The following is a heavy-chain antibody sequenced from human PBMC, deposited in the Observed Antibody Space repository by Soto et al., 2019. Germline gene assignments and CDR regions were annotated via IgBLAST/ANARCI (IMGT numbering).Heavy chain of an antibody. J-gene: IGHJ6*02. V-gene: IGHV3-21*01. CDR3: ARLLSSGIFTNYYGMDV. D-gene: IGHD6-19*01. Sequence: GRSLRLSCAASGFTFSSYSMNWVRQAPGKGLEWVSSISSSSSYIYYADSVKGRFTISRDNAKNSLYLQMNSLRAEDTAVYYCARLLSSGIFTNYYGMDVWGQGTTVTVSS. CDR1: GFTFSSYS. CDR2: ISSSSSYI.